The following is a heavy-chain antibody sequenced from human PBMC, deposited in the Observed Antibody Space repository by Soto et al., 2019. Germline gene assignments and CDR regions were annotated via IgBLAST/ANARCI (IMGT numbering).Heavy chain of an antibody. J-gene: IGHJ6*03. V-gene: IGHV1-69*02. CDR1: GATFTRYT. Sequence: QVQLVQSGTEVKKPGSSVKVSCKASGATFTRYTIDWVRQAPGQGLEWMGRIIPMLGIANYAQKFQGRVAINADKSTSTAYMELSGLRSEDTAVYCCARGDCSGTSCYDYYYYCMDGWGKGTTVTVSS. D-gene: IGHD2-2*01. CDR2: IIPMLGIA. CDR3: ARGDCSGTSCYDYYYYCMDG.